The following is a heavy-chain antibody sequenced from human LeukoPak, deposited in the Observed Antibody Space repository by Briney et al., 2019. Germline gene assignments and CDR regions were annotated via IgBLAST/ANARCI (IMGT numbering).Heavy chain of an antibody. CDR2: IKEDGREK. V-gene: IGHV3-7*03. Sequence: GGYLRLSCAASGFIFSSYWMSWVRQAPGKGLEWVANIKEDGREKYYVDSVKGRFTTSRDNAKNSLYLQTNSLRAEDTAVYYCARRALRYCSSTGCPAQYYGVDVWGKGTTVTVSS. D-gene: IGHD2-2*01. J-gene: IGHJ6*04. CDR1: GFIFSSYW. CDR3: ARRALRYCSSTGCPAQYYGVDV.